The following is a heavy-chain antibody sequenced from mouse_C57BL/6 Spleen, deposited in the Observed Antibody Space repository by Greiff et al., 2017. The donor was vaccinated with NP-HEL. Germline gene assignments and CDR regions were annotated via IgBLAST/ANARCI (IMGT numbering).Heavy chain of an antibody. V-gene: IGHV5-6*01. Sequence: EVQLVESGGDLVKPGGSLKLSCAASGFTFSSYGMSWVRQTPDKRLEWVATISSGGSYTYYPDSVKGRFTISRDNAKNTLYLQMSSLKSEDTAMYYCARHGSNYGAMDYWGQGTSVTVSS. CDR3: ARHGSNYGAMDY. J-gene: IGHJ4*01. CDR1: GFTFSSYG. D-gene: IGHD2-5*01. CDR2: ISSGGSYT.